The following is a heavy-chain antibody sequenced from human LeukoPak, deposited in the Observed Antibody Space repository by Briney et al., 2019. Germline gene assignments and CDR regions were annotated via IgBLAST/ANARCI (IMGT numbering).Heavy chain of an antibody. V-gene: IGHV3-66*01. CDR1: GFTVSSNY. J-gene: IGHJ5*02. CDR2: IYSGGST. Sequence: GGSLRLSCAASGFTVSSNYMSWVRQAPGEGLEWVSVIYSGGSTYYADSVKGRFTISRDNSKNTLYLRMNSLRAEDTAVYYCARDRYDILMLNWFDPWGQGTLVTVSS. CDR3: ARDRYDILMLNWFDP. D-gene: IGHD3-9*01.